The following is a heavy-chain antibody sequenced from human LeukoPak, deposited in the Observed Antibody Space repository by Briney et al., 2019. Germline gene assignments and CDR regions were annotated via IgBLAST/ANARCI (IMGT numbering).Heavy chain of an antibody. CDR3: AKRLEYCSTTSCYFSD. J-gene: IGHJ4*02. Sequence: GGSLRLSCAASGFTLSSYWMSWVRQAPGKGLEWVSSISGSGASTYYADSVKGRFTISRDNSRNTLYLQLDSLRAEDTATCYCAKRLEYCSTTSCYFSDWGQGTLVTVSS. D-gene: IGHD2-2*01. V-gene: IGHV3-23*01. CDR1: GFTLSSYW. CDR2: ISGSGAST.